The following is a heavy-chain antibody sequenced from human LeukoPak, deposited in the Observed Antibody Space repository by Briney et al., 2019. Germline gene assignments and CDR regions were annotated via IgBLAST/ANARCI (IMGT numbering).Heavy chain of an antibody. J-gene: IGHJ6*02. CDR3: ARSRDYDFWSGTPENYGMDV. CDR1: GGSFSGYS. Sequence: SETLSLTCAVYGGSFSGYSWSWIRQPPGKGLEWIVEINHSGSTKNSPSLKSRVTISVDTSKNQFSLKLRSVTAADTAVYYCARSRDYDFWSGTPENYGMDVWGQGTTVTVSS. CDR2: INHSGST. V-gene: IGHV4-34*01. D-gene: IGHD3-3*01.